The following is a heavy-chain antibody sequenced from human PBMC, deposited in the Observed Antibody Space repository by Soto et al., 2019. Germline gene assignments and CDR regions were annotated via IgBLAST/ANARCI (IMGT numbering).Heavy chain of an antibody. CDR3: ARSGDYGDY. J-gene: IGHJ4*02. V-gene: IGHV3-48*01. D-gene: IGHD4-17*01. Sequence: EVHLVESGGGVVQPGGSLRLSCAASGFTFSYYNMNWVRQAPGKGLEWVSYISSNSRTIYYADSVKGRFTISRDTAKNSLYLQMNNLRAEDTAVYYCARSGDYGDYWGQGTLVTVSS. CDR2: ISSNSRTI. CDR1: GFTFSYYN.